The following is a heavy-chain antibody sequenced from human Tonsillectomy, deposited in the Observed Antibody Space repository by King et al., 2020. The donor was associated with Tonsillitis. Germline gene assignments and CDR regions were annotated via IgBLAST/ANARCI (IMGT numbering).Heavy chain of an antibody. Sequence: VQLVESGAEVKKPGASVKVSCKASGYTFTSDDINWVRQATGEGLEWCGWVNPNSGNTGYAQKFQGRVIMTTNTPINTVYMELSSLRSVVTAVYFCAGSRRGCYDLWGQGTLVTVSS. CDR3: AGSRRGCYDL. D-gene: IGHD1-26*01. CDR1: GYTFTSDD. J-gene: IGHJ4*02. CDR2: VNPNSGNT. V-gene: IGHV1-8*01.